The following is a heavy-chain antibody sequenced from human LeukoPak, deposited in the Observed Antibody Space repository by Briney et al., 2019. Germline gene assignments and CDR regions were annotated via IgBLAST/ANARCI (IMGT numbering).Heavy chain of an antibody. V-gene: IGHV3-48*02. CDR2: VSRSSSVT. Sequence: GRSLRLSCAASGFTFNTYTMHWVRQAPGKGLEWISYVSRSSSVTHYADSVKGRFTISRDNAKNSPYLQMSSLRDEDTAVYYCATALGKPEWYPGYWGQGTLVTVSS. D-gene: IGHD3-3*01. CDR1: GFTFNTYT. J-gene: IGHJ4*02. CDR3: ATALGKPEWYPGY.